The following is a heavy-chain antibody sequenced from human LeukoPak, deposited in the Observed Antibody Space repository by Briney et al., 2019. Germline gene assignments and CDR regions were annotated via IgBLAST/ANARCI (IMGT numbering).Heavy chain of an antibody. Sequence: GGSLRLSCAASGFTFSNAWMSWVRQAPGKGLEWVGRIKSKTDGGTTDYAAPVKGGFTISRDDSKNTLYLQMNSLKTEDTAVYYCTTEIGYYYDSSGSRWGQGTLVTVSS. CDR1: GFTFSNAW. V-gene: IGHV3-15*01. D-gene: IGHD3-22*01. J-gene: IGHJ4*02. CDR3: TTEIGYYYDSSGSR. CDR2: IKSKTDGGTT.